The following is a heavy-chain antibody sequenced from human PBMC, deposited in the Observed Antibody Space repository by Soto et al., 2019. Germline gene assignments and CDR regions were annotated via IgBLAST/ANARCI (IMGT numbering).Heavy chain of an antibody. V-gene: IGHV3-30*14. CDR2: ISYGGSEE. D-gene: IGHD2-21*01. J-gene: IGHJ6*02. CDR1: GFNFNKYA. Sequence: QVQLVESGGGVVQPGRSLRLSCAASGFNFNKYAMYWVRQAPGKGVEWVAAISYGGSEEYYADSVKGRFTISRDNSKNTLNLQMNSLRPEDTAVYYCGRLVGEVITYYNGMDVWGQGTTVTVSS. CDR3: GRLVGEVITYYNGMDV.